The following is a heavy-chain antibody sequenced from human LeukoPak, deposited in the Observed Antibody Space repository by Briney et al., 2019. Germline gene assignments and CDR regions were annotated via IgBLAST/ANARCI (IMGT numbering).Heavy chain of an antibody. CDR3: ARGHCSGGSCYSSYFDY. V-gene: IGHV1-8*01. Sequence: GSVKVSCKASGYTFTSYDINWVRQATGQGLEWMGWMNPNSGNTGYAQKFQGRVTMTRNTSISTAYMELSSLRSEDTAVYYCARGHCSGGSCYSSYFDYWGQGTLVTVSS. CDR2: MNPNSGNT. J-gene: IGHJ4*02. CDR1: GYTFTSYD. D-gene: IGHD2-15*01.